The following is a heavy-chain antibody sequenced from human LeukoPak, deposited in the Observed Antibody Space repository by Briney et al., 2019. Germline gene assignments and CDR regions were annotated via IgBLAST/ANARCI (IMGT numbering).Heavy chain of an antibody. J-gene: IGHJ4*02. CDR2: IYYSGST. D-gene: IGHD2/OR15-2a*01. V-gene: IGHV4-39*07. Sequence: SETLSLTCSVSGGFISSASYYWGWIRQPPGKGLEWIGTIYYSGSTYYNPSLKSRVSISVDTSKNQFSLELSSVTAADTAVYYCARGILVTVYAAFDYWGQGTLVTVSS. CDR3: ARGILVTVYAAFDY. CDR1: GGFISSASYY.